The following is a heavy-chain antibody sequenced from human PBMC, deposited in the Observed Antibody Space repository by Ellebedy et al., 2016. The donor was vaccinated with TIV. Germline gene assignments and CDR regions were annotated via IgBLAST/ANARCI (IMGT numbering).Heavy chain of an antibody. CDR2: ISSRGEST. D-gene: IGHD3-22*01. CDR1: GFIFRDYA. J-gene: IGHJ5*02. V-gene: IGHV3-23*01. Sequence: PGGSLRLSCATSGFIFRDYAISWVRQPPGKGLEWVSTISSRGESTFAADSVKGRFTISRDFSKRTVYLQMNSLRVEDTAVYFCATRGHSIGWFADWGQGTLVTVSS. CDR3: ATRGHSIGWFAD.